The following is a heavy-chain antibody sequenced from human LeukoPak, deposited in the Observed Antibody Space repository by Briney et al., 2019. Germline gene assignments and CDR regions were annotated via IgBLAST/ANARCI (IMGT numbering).Heavy chain of an antibody. CDR3: ASAYCGGDGYPNYGMDV. CDR2: MNPNSGNT. CDR1: GYTFTSYD. D-gene: IGHD2-21*02. V-gene: IGHV1-8*01. J-gene: IGHJ6*02. Sequence: ASVKVSCKASGYTFTSYDINWVRQDTGQGLEWMGWMNPNSGNTGYAQKFQRRVTMTRNTSISTAYMELSSLRSEDTAVYSCASAYCGGDGYPNYGMDVWGQGTTVTVSS.